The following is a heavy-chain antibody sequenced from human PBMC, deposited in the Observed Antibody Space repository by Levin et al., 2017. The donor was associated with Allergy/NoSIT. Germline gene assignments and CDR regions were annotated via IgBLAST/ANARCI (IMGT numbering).Heavy chain of an antibody. D-gene: IGHD2-2*01. Sequence: GESLKISCAASGFTFSSYAMHWVRQAPGKGLEWVSVISYDGSNKYYADSVKGRFTISRDNSKNTLYLQMNSLRAEDTAVYYCARDRGYCSSTSCYDGYFDYWGQGTLVTVSS. CDR2: ISYDGSNK. CDR1: GFTFSSYA. J-gene: IGHJ4*02. V-gene: IGHV3-30-3*01. CDR3: ARDRGYCSSTSCYDGYFDY.